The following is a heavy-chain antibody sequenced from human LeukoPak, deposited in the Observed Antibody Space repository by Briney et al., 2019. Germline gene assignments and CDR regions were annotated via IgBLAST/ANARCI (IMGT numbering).Heavy chain of an antibody. CDR3: ARDSGSSWYGDLNSGYAFDI. CDR1: GYTFTNYP. Sequence: ASVKVSCKASGYTFTNYPMHWVRQAPGQRLEWMGWINAGNGNTRYSQEFQGRVTITRDTSARTVYMELSSLRAEDMAVYYCARDSGSSWYGDLNSGYAFDIWGQGTMVTVSS. D-gene: IGHD6-13*01. V-gene: IGHV1-3*03. J-gene: IGHJ3*02. CDR2: INAGNGNT.